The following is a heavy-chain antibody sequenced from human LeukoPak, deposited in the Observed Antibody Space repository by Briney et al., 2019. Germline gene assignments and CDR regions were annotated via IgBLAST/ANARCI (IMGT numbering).Heavy chain of an antibody. V-gene: IGHV3-33*01. CDR1: GFTFRSYG. CDR3: ARPVYDILTGYYFDAFDI. CDR2: IWYDGSNK. J-gene: IGHJ3*02. Sequence: AGGSLRLSCAASGFTFRSYGMHWVRQAPGKGLVWVAVIWYDGSNKYYADSVKGRFTISRDNSKNTLYLQMNSLRAEDTAVYYCARPVYDILTGYYFDAFDIWGQGTMVTVSS. D-gene: IGHD3-9*01.